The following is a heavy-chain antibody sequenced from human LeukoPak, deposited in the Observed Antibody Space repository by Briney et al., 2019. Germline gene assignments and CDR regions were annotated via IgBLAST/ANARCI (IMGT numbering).Heavy chain of an antibody. V-gene: IGHV4-61*02. CDR1: GGSMSSSDNY. CDR2: IYTSGST. J-gene: IGHJ4*02. CDR3: ARAFCSGGNCYHFDY. Sequence: SETLSLTCTVSGGSMSSSDNYWSWIRQPAGKGLEWIGRIYTSGSTTYNPSLRSRVTISLDTSKDQLSLTVTSVTAADTAVYYCARAFCSGGNCYHFDYWGQGILVTVSS. D-gene: IGHD2-15*01.